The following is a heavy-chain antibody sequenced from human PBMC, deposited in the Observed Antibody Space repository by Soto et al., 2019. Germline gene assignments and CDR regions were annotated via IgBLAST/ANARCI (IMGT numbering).Heavy chain of an antibody. CDR2: ISYSGST. D-gene: IGHD4-17*01. Sequence: SETLSLTCTVSGGSISSYYWIWIRQPPGKGLEWIGYISYSGSTNYNHSLKSRPTISVDTSKNQFSLKLRSVTAADTAVYYCARASPYGDYALDYWGQGTLVTVSS. CDR3: ARASPYGDYALDY. CDR1: GGSISSYY. V-gene: IGHV4-59*01. J-gene: IGHJ4*02.